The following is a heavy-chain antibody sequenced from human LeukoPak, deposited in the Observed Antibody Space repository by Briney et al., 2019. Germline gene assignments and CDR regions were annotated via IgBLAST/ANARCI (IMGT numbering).Heavy chain of an antibody. Sequence: SGGSLRLSCVVTGLTFSGYWVTWVRQAPGKGLEWVANINQDASEKYYVESVKGRFAISRDNAKNSLYLQMNSLRAEDTAVYYCASYYYGSGTSLGYWGQGTLVIVSS. D-gene: IGHD3-10*01. V-gene: IGHV3-7*01. CDR2: INQDASEK. J-gene: IGHJ4*02. CDR1: GLTFSGYW. CDR3: ASYYYGSGTSLGY.